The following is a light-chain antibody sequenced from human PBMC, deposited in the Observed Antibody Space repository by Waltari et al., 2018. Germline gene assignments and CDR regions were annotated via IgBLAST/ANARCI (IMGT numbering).Light chain of an antibody. CDR1: SLRSYY. Sequence: SSELTQDPAVSVALGQTVRITCQGDSLRSYYASWYPQKPGQAPVLVIYGKNNRPSGIPDRFSGSSSGNTASLTITGAQAEDEADYYCNSRDSSGNHSVFGTGTKVTVL. CDR2: GKN. J-gene: IGLJ1*01. V-gene: IGLV3-19*01. CDR3: NSRDSSGNHSV.